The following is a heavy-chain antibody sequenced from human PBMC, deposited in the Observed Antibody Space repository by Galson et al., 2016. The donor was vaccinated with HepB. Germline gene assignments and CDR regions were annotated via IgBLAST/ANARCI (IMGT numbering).Heavy chain of an antibody. V-gene: IGHV4-31*03. CDR3: SSGFRGYSYGHNFDY. J-gene: IGHJ4*02. D-gene: IGHD5-18*01. CDR2: IDYSGST. Sequence: TLSLTCTVSGGSISSGGYYWSWIRQHPGKGLEWIGYIDYSGSTYYNPSLKSRVTISINTSKNQFSLNLSSVTAADTAVYYCSSGFRGYSYGHNFDYWGQGTLVTVSA. CDR1: GGSISSGGYY.